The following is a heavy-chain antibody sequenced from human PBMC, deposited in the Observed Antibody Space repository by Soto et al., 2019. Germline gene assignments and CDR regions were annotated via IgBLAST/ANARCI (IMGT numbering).Heavy chain of an antibody. J-gene: IGHJ6*02. Sequence: LRLSCAASGFTFSSYAMHWVRQAPGKGLEWVAVISYDGSNKYYADSVKGRFTISRDNSKNTLYLQMNSLRAEDTAVYYCAREGDYYYYGMDVWGQGTTVTVSS. CDR3: AREGDYYYYGMDV. CDR2: ISYDGSNK. V-gene: IGHV3-30-3*01. D-gene: IGHD3-16*01. CDR1: GFTFSSYA.